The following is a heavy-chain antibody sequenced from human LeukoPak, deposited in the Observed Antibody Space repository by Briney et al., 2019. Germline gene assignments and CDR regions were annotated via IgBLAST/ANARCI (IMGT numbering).Heavy chain of an antibody. CDR2: ISGSGGST. Sequence: SGGSLRLSCAASGFTFSTYPMNWVRQAPGKGLDWVSTISGSGGSTYYADSVKGRFTISRDNSKNTLYLQMNSLRAEDTAIYYCAKERPQTTSFDYWGQGTLVTVSS. V-gene: IGHV3-23*01. D-gene: IGHD2/OR15-2a*01. CDR3: AKERPQTTSFDY. J-gene: IGHJ4*02. CDR1: GFTFSTYP.